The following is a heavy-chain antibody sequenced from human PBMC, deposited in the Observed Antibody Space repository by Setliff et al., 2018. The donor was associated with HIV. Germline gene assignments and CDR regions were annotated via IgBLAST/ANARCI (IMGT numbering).Heavy chain of an antibody. CDR2: VYYTGTS. V-gene: IGHV4-31*03. CDR1: GVSVSSGGYY. Sequence: SETLSLTCTVSGVSVSSGGYYWSWIRQHPGKGLEWIGYVYYTGTSYFNPSLKSRITISVDTSKNHFSLKLGFVTAADTAVYYCARGESTTWDLAEYFQHWGHGTLVTVPS. CDR3: ARGESTTWDLAEYFQH. J-gene: IGHJ1*01. D-gene: IGHD2-2*01.